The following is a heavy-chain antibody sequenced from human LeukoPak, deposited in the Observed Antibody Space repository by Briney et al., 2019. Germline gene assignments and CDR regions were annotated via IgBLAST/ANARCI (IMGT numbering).Heavy chain of an antibody. CDR2: IRYDGSNK. V-gene: IGHV3-30*02. J-gene: IGHJ4*02. Sequence: GGSLRLSCAASGFTVSSNYMSWVRQAPGKGLEWVAFIRYDGSNKYYADSVKGRFTISRDNSKNTLYLQMNSLRAEDTAVYYCAKSSLYDFWSGYDFDYWGQGTLVTVSS. D-gene: IGHD3-3*01. CDR1: GFTVSSNY. CDR3: AKSSLYDFWSGYDFDY.